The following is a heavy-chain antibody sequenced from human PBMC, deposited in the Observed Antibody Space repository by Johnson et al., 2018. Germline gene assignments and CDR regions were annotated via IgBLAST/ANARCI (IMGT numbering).Heavy chain of an antibody. V-gene: IGHV1-8*01. J-gene: IGHJ3*02. CDR1: GYTFTSYD. Sequence: QVQLVQSGAEVKKPGASVKVSCKASGYTFTSYDINWVRQASGQGLEWMGWMNPNSGNTGYAQKFQGRVAMTVNTSRRTAYMDLSSLRSEAAAVYYCARSMIALDAFDIWGQGTLVTVSS. CDR2: MNPNSGNT. D-gene: IGHD3-22*01. CDR3: ARSMIALDAFDI.